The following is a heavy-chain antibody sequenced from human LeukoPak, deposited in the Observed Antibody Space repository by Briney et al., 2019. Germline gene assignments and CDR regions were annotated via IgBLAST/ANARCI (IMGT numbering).Heavy chain of an antibody. D-gene: IGHD3-10*01. CDR2: ISAYNYNT. J-gene: IGHJ4*02. CDR1: GYTFTSYG. Sequence: VSVKVSCKASGYTFTSYGIIWVRQAPGQGLEWMGWISAYNYNTNYAQKFQGRVTMTTDTSTSTAYMELRSLRSDDTAVYYCARKVYYGSGSYPDYWGQGTLVTVSS. CDR3: ARKVYYGSGSYPDY. V-gene: IGHV1-18*01.